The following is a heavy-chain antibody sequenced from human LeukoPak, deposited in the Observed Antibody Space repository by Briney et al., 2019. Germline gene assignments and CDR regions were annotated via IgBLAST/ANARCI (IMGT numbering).Heavy chain of an antibody. J-gene: IGHJ6*02. CDR3: ARANSIAMTNYYGMDV. D-gene: IGHD6-13*01. Sequence: GGSLRLSCATSGFSFSNYWMNWVRQAPGKGLEWVANIKEDGSDKYYVDSVKGRFTISRDNAKNSLDLQMNSLRAEDTGVYYCARANSIAMTNYYGMDVWGQGTTVTVSS. CDR2: IKEDGSDK. V-gene: IGHV3-7*01. CDR1: GFSFSNYW.